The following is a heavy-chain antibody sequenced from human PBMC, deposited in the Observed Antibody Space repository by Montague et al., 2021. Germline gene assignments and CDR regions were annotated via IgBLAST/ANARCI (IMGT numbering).Heavy chain of an antibody. V-gene: IGHV4-59*02. Sequence: SETLSLTCSVSGGSVNGYDWSWVRQPPGKGLEWIGYMRSSGSTNYNPSFKSRLAISIDTSRNQFSLELSFVTAADTAIYFCGRDYWGSIDYWGHGILATVSS. D-gene: IGHD7-27*01. CDR2: MRSSGST. CDR1: GGSVNGYD. J-gene: IGHJ4*01. CDR3: GRDYWGSIDY.